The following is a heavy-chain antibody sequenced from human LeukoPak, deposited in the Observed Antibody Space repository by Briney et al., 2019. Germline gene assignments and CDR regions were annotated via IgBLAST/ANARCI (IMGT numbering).Heavy chain of an antibody. CDR2: ISGSGGST. CDR3: AKGVSTHNSSPEGY. D-gene: IGHD6-13*01. J-gene: IGHJ4*02. CDR1: GGSISSSN. Sequence: ETLSLTCAVSGGSISSSNWWSWVRQAPGKGLEWVSAISGSGGSTYYADSVKGRFTISRDNSKNTLYLQMNSLRAEDTAVYYCAKGVSTHNSSPEGYWGQGTLVTVSS. V-gene: IGHV3-23*01.